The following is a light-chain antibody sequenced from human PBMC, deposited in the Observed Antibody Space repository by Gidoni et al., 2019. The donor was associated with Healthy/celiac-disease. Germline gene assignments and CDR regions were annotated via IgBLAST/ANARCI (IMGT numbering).Light chain of an antibody. V-gene: IGKV1-39*01. J-gene: IGKJ1*01. CDR1: QSISIY. CDR3: QQSYSTPRT. Sequence: IQMTQSPSSLSASVGDRVTITCRASQSISIYLNWYQQKPGKAPKLLIYAASSLQSGVPSRFSGRGSGTDFTLNISSLQPEDFATYYCQQSYSTPRTVXQXTKVEIK. CDR2: AAS.